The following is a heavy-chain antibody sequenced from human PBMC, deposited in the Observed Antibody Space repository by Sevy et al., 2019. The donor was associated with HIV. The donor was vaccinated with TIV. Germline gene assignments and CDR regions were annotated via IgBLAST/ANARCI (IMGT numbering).Heavy chain of an antibody. Sequence: ASVKVSCKASGGTFSSYAISWVRQAPGQGLAWMGGIIHILGIANYAQKFQGRVTITADKSTGTAYMELISLRSEDTAVYYCASGTNRGSTSDRNAFDIWGQGTMVTVSS. CDR2: IIHILGIA. J-gene: IGHJ3*02. D-gene: IGHD7-27*01. V-gene: IGHV1-69*10. CDR1: GGTFSSYA. CDR3: ASGTNRGSTSDRNAFDI.